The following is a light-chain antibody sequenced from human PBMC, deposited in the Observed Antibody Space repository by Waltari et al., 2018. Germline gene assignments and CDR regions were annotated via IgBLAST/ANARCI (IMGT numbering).Light chain of an antibody. V-gene: IGLV2-14*03. CDR3: SSYTISSTWV. Sequence: QSALTQPASVSGSPGQSITISCTGTSSSVGLYNYVSWYQQHPGIVPKLMIFDVTNRPSGVSSRFSGSKSGNTASLTISGLQTEDEADYYCSSYTISSTWVFGGGTKLTVL. J-gene: IGLJ3*02. CDR1: SSSVGLYNY. CDR2: DVT.